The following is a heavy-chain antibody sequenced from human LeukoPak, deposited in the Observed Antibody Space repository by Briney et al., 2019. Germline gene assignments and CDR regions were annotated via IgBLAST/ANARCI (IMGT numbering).Heavy chain of an antibody. Sequence: SVKLSCKASGGTFSSYAISWVRQAPGQGLEWMGGIIPIFGTANYAQKFQGRVTITADESTSTAYMELSSLRSEDTAVYYCARAELLWFGESHIYFDYWGQGTLVTVSS. CDR1: GGTFSSYA. CDR2: IIPIFGTA. CDR3: ARAELLWFGESHIYFDY. J-gene: IGHJ4*02. D-gene: IGHD3-10*01. V-gene: IGHV1-69*13.